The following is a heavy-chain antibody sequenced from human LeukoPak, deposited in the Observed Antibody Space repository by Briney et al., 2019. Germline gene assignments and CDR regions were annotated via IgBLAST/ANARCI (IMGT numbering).Heavy chain of an antibody. D-gene: IGHD3-10*01. CDR3: ARGSRGYNFFDP. Sequence: PSQTLSLTCTVSGASISRGSFHWNWVRQPAGKGLEYIGRIYSSGNTDYNPSLKSRVTISVDTSKNQFSLNMSSATAADTAMYYCARGSRGYNFFDPWGQGALVTVSS. CDR2: IYSSGNT. J-gene: IGHJ5*02. CDR1: GASISRGSFH. V-gene: IGHV4-61*02.